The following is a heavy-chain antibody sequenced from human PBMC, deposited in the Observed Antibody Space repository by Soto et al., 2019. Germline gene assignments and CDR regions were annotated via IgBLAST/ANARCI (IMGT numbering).Heavy chain of an antibody. J-gene: IGHJ6*02. D-gene: IGHD1-26*01. CDR3: AKEGGNHYYYYAMDV. V-gene: IGHV6-1*01. CDR1: GDSVSSNSAA. CDR2: TFYRSKWYN. Sequence: PSQTLSLTCAISGDSVSSNSAAWSWIRQSPSRGLEWLGRTFYRSKWYNDYAVSVKGRITINPDISKNQFSLQLNSVTPEDTAVYYCAKEGGNHYYYYAMDVWGQGTTVTVSS.